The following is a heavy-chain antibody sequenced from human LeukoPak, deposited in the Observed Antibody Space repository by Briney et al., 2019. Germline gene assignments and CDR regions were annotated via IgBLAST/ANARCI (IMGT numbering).Heavy chain of an antibody. CDR3: ARGARYSSGWYY. V-gene: IGHV4-59*01. CDR2: IYYSGST. J-gene: IGHJ4*02. D-gene: IGHD6-19*01. CDR1: GGSISSYY. Sequence: SETLSLTCTVSGGSISSYYWSWIRQPPGKGLEWIGYIYYSGSTNYNPSLKSRVTISVDTSKNQFSLKLSSVTAADTAVYYCARGARYSSGWYYWGQGTLVTVSS.